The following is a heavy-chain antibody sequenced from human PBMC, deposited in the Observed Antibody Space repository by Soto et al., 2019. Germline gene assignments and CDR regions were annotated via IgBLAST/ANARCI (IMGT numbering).Heavy chain of an antibody. V-gene: IGHV3-72*01. CDR3: VRSEDPPRYYYYYMDV. Sequence: PGGSLRLSCAASGFTFSDHYMDWVRQAPGKGLEWVGRTRNKANSYTTEYAASVKGRFTISRDDSKNSLYLQMNSLKTEDTAVYYCVRSEDPPRYYYYYMDVWGKGTTVTVSS. J-gene: IGHJ6*03. CDR1: GFTFSDHY. CDR2: TRNKANSYTT.